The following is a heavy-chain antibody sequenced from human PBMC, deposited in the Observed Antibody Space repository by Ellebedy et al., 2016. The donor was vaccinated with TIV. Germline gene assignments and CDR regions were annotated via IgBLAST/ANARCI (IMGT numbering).Heavy chain of an antibody. J-gene: IGHJ4*02. Sequence: GESLKISCAASGFIFSSYTINWVRQTPGKGLEWVSSISSSGSYLYYADSVKGRFTISRDNAKNSLYLQMNSLRVDDTAVYYCATSRARVYWGQGTLVTVSS. CDR1: GFIFSSYT. CDR3: ATSRARVY. V-gene: IGHV3-21*01. CDR2: ISSSGSYL.